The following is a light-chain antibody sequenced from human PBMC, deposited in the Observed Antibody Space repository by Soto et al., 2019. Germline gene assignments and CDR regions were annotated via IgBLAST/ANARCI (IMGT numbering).Light chain of an antibody. Sequence: QSALTQPASVSGSPGQSITISCTGTSSDVGGYNYVSWHQQHPGKAPELMIYEVSKRPSGVSYRFSGSKSGNTASLTISGLQAEDEADYYCSSYISSSALYVFGTGTKLNVL. CDR2: EVS. CDR3: SSYISSSALYV. J-gene: IGLJ1*01. CDR1: SSDVGGYNY. V-gene: IGLV2-14*01.